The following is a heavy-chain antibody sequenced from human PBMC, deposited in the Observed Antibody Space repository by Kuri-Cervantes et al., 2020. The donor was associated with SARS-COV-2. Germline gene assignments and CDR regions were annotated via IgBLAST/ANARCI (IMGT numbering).Heavy chain of an antibody. J-gene: IGHJ6*02. D-gene: IGHD6-19*01. CDR3: ARRLRGASSGWSQRSQYYYYYGMDV. Sequence: TETLSLTCAVYGGSFSGYYWSWIRQPPGKGLEWIGSIYYSGSTYYNPSLKSRVTISVDTSKNQFSLKLSSVTAADTAVYYCARRLRGASSGWSQRSQYYYYYGMDVWGQGTTVTVSS. V-gene: IGHV4-34*01. CDR2: IYYSGST. CDR1: GGSFSGYY.